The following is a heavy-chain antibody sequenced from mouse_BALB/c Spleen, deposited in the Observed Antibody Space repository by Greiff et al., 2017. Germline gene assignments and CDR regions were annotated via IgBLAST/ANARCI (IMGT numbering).Heavy chain of an antibody. J-gene: IGHJ3*01. CDR3: ARKGGLRGFAY. D-gene: IGHD2-4*01. CDR2: IWSGGST. CDR1: GFSLTSYG. V-gene: IGHV2-2*02. Sequence: VQLQQSGPGLVQPSQSLSITCTVSGFSLTSYGVHWVRQSPGKGLEWLGVIWSGGSTDDNAAFISRLSISKDNSKSQVFFKMNSLQANDTAIYYCARKGGLRGFAYWGQGTLVTVSA.